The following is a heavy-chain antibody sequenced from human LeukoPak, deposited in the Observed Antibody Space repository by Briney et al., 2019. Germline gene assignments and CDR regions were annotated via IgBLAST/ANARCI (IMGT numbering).Heavy chain of an antibody. CDR1: GGSFSGYY. J-gene: IGHJ4*02. CDR3: ARTRHYYDSSGYPPGCFDY. Sequence: SETLSLTCAVYGGSFSGYYWSWIRQPPGKGLEWIGEINHSGSTNYNPSLKSRVTISVDTSKNQFSLKLSSVTAADTAVYYCARTRHYYDSSGYPPGCFDYWGQGTLVTVSS. D-gene: IGHD3-22*01. CDR2: INHSGST. V-gene: IGHV4-34*01.